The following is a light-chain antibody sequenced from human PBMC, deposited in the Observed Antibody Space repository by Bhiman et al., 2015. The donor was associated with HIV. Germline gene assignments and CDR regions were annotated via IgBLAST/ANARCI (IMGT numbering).Light chain of an antibody. J-gene: IGLJ2*01. CDR2: GKN. CDR1: SLRSYY. CDR3: NSRDSRGNHWV. V-gene: IGLV3-19*01. Sequence: SSELTQDPAVSVALGQTVRITCQGDSLRSYYASWYQQKPGQAPIVFIYGKNNRPSGIPDRFSGSSSGNTASLTITGALAEDEADYYCNSRDSRGNHWVFGGGTKLTVL.